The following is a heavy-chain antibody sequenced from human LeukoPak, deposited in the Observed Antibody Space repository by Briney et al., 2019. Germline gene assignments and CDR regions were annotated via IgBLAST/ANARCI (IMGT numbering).Heavy chain of an antibody. D-gene: IGHD3-10*01. Sequence: GGSLRLSCAASGFTFNSYEMNWLRQAPGRGLEWVSYISSSGSTIYYADSVKGRFTISRDDAKNALYLQMNSLRVEDTAVYYCARDQGGSGKWFDPWGQGTLVTVSS. J-gene: IGHJ5*02. CDR1: GFTFNSYE. V-gene: IGHV3-48*03. CDR3: ARDQGGSGKWFDP. CDR2: ISSSGSTI.